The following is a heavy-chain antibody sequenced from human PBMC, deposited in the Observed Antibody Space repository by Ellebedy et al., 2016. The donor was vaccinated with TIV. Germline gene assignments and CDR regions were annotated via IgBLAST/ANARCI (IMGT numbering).Heavy chain of an antibody. V-gene: IGHV3-30*04. D-gene: IGHD5/OR15-5a*01. CDR2: ISYDGSNK. J-gene: IGHJ4*02. CDR3: ARALNHVETVSTAPLDC. CDR1: GFPFDSYV. Sequence: PGGSLRLSCAASGFPFDSYVMNWVRQAQGKGLEWVALISYDGSNKYFEDSVQGRFTISRDNSQNTLYLLMHSLRGDDTAIYYCARALNHVETVSTAPLDCWGQGTLVTVSS.